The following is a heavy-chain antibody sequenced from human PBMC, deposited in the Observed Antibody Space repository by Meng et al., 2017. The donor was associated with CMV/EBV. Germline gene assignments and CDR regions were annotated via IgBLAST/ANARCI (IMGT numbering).Heavy chain of an antibody. Sequence: ASVKVSCKASGYTFTSYYMHWVRQAPGQGFEWMGIINPSGGSTSYAQKFQGRVTMTRDTSTSTVYMGLSSLRSEDTAVYYCAMAWGGYVWGSYRNGGWFDPWGQGTLVTVSS. V-gene: IGHV1-46*01. CDR1: GYTFTSYY. CDR3: AMAWGGYVWGSYRNGGWFDP. CDR2: INPSGGST. J-gene: IGHJ5*02. D-gene: IGHD3-16*02.